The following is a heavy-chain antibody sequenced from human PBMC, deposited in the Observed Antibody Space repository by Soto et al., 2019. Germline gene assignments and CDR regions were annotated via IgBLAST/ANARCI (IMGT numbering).Heavy chain of an antibody. CDR2: ITYEGSNK. J-gene: IGHJ4*02. CDR1: GFNFSDYA. CDR3: VKDSLYQLLLGHFDY. Sequence: QVQLVESGGGVVQPGRSLRLSCAASGFNFSDYAMHWVRQAPGKGLEWAAVITYEGSNKYYADSVKGRFTISRDNSKNTLYLEMNSLRVEDTGVYFCVKDSLYQLLLGHFDYWGQGTLVTVSS. V-gene: IGHV3-30*18. D-gene: IGHD2-2*01.